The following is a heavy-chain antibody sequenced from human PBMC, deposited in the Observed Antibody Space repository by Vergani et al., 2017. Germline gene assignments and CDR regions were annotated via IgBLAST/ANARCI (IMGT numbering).Heavy chain of an antibody. CDR1: GFTFSDYY. CDR2: ISSSSSYK. CDR3: ARVLRREWFGDWFDP. D-gene: IGHD3-10*01. V-gene: IGHV3-11*05. J-gene: IGHJ5*02. Sequence: QVQLVESGGGLVKPGGSLRLSCAASGFTFSDYYMSWIRQAPGKGLEWVSYISSSSSYKNYADSVKGRFTISRDNAKTSLYLQMNSLRAEDTAVYYCARVLRREWFGDWFDPWGQGTLVTVSS.